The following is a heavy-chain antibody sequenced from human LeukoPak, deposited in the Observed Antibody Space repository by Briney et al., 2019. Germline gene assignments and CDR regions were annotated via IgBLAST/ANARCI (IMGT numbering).Heavy chain of an antibody. J-gene: IGHJ4*02. CDR1: GYTFTNYD. Sequence: ASVTVPCKTSGYTFTNYDINWVRQATGQGLEWMGWMNPKSGNTGSAQRFQGRVTMTRDTSISTAYMELSSLRSEDTAVYYCARVWGAIDYWGQGTLVTVSS. CDR3: ARVWGAIDY. D-gene: IGHD1-26*01. V-gene: IGHV1-8*01. CDR2: MNPKSGNT.